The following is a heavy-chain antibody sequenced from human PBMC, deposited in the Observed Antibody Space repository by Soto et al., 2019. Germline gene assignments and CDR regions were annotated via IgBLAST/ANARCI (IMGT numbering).Heavy chain of an antibody. Sequence: GSLRLSCAASGFTFSSYAMTWVRQAPGKGLEWVSLISVRGGTTYFADSVKGRFTISRDNSKNTLYLQVNSLRAEDTAVYYCAKTVSSGYQYYFDYWGQGTLVTVSS. D-gene: IGHD3-22*01. CDR3: AKTVSSGYQYYFDY. V-gene: IGHV3-23*01. J-gene: IGHJ4*02. CDR1: GFTFSSYA. CDR2: ISVRGGTT.